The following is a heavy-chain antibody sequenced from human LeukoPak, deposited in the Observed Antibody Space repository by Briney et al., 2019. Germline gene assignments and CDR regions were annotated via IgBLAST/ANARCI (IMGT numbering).Heavy chain of an antibody. D-gene: IGHD5-24*01. CDR1: GGTFSSSS. V-gene: IGHV1-69*01. J-gene: IGHJ1*01. CDR3: ARDPRGGYNPAEFFLH. CDR2: TIPFFGTP. Sequence: SVKVSCKASGGTFSSSSITWVRQAPGQGLEWMGGTIPFFGTPSYAQKFQGRVTITADESTSTAYMELSSLKSEDTAVYFCARDPRGGYNPAEFFLHWGQGTLVTVSS.